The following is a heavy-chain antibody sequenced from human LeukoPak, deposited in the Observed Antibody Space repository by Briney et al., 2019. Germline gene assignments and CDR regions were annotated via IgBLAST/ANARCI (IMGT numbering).Heavy chain of an antibody. CDR3: AREGRGYSRDAFGY. V-gene: IGHV4-59*01. D-gene: IGHD6-13*01. CDR2: IYYSGST. J-gene: IGHJ4*02. CDR1: GGSISSYY. Sequence: PSETLSLTCTVSGGSISSYYWSWIRQPPGKGLEWIGYIYYSGSTNYNPSLKSRVTISVDTSKNQFSLKLSSVTAADTAVYYCAREGRGYSRDAFGYCGQGTLVTVS.